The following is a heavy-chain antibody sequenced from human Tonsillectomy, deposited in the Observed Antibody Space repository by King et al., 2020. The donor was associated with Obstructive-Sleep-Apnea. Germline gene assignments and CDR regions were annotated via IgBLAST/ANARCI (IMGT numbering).Heavy chain of an antibody. Sequence: QLQESGPGLVKPSETLSLTCTVSGGSINSYYWSWIRQPPGKGLEWIGYIYYSGSTNYNPSLKSRVIISVDTSKKQFSLKLSSVTAADTAVDYCARHAPSYYDHSSGYIDAFDIWGQGTMVTVSS. J-gene: IGHJ3*02. D-gene: IGHD3-22*01. CDR2: IYYSGST. CDR3: ARHAPSYYDHSSGYIDAFDI. V-gene: IGHV4-59*08. CDR1: GGSINSYY.